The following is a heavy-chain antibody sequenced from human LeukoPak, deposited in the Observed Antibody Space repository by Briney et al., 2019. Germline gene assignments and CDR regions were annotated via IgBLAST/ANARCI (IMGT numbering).Heavy chain of an antibody. D-gene: IGHD2-8*01. CDR3: ARGHCTNGVCYRYYYYHYMDV. CDR2: INHSGST. J-gene: IGHJ6*03. CDR1: GGSFSGYY. Sequence: SETLSLTCAVYGGSFSGYYWSWIRQPPGKGLEWIGEINHSGSTNYNPSLKSRVTISVDTSKNQFSLKLGSVTAADTAVYYCARGHCTNGVCYRYYYYHYMDVWGKGTTVTVSS. V-gene: IGHV4-34*01.